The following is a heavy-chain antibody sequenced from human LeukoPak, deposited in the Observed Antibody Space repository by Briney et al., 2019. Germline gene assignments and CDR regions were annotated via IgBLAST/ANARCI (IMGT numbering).Heavy chain of an antibody. CDR3: ARSQILAAAGFDY. CDR1: GGSISSSSYY. D-gene: IGHD6-13*01. V-gene: IGHV4-61*01. CDR2: IYYSGST. J-gene: IGHJ4*02. Sequence: SETLSLTCTVSGGSISSSSYYWSWIRQPPGKGLEWIGYIYYSGSTNYNPSLKSRVTISVGTSRNQFSLKLSSVTAADTAVYYCARSQILAAAGFDYWGQGTLVTVSS.